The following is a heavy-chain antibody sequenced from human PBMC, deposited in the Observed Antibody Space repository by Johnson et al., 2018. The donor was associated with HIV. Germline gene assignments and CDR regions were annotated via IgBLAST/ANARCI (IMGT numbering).Heavy chain of an antibody. CDR3: ARVFRDYYDSRGDSYDAFDI. V-gene: IGHV3-23*04. J-gene: IGHJ3*02. Sequence: VQLVESGGGVVQPGGSLRLSCAASGFTFSSYGMHWVRQAPGKGLEWVSAISGSGGSTYYADSVKGRFTISRDNSKNTLYLQMNSLRAEDTAVYYCARVFRDYYDSRGDSYDAFDIWGQGTMVTVSS. CDR1: GFTFSSYG. CDR2: ISGSGGST. D-gene: IGHD3-22*01.